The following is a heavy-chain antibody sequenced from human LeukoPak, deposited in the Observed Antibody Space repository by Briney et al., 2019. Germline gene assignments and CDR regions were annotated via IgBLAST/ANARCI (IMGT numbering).Heavy chain of an antibody. V-gene: IGHV4-4*02. J-gene: IGHJ4*02. Sequence: PSETLSLTCAVSGGSISSNNWWSWVRQPPGKGLEWLGEIYQSGGTNYNPSLKSRVTISLDTSKNQFSLKLSSVTAADTAVYYCASLGAYCGGDCYPLDYWGQGTLVTVSS. D-gene: IGHD2-21*02. CDR3: ASLGAYCGGDCYPLDY. CDR1: GGSISSNNW. CDR2: IYQSGGT.